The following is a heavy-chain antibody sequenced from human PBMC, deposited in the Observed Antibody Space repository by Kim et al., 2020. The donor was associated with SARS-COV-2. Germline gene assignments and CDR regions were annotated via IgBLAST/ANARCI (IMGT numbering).Heavy chain of an antibody. D-gene: IGHD6-13*01. Sequence: AYADSVRGRFTISRDNTRNSLFLQMDSLRPEDTAMYYCTKGWGPGSWYIDIWGQGTKVTVSS. V-gene: IGHV3-9*01. J-gene: IGHJ3*02. CDR3: TKGWGPGSWYIDI.